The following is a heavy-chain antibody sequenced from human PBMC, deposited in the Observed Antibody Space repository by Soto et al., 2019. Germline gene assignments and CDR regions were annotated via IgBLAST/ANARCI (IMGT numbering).Heavy chain of an antibody. CDR2: IXXXGXT. J-gene: IGHJ5*02. D-gene: IGHD1-1*01. V-gene: IGHV4-4*07. CDR1: GASISGFY. Sequence: PSETLSLTCTVSGASISGFYCSWIRKSAGKGLEWXGRIXXXGXTXXXSXXXXRVRMSVETSKKQFSRNLRSVTAADTAVYYCVRDGTKTLRDWFDPWGQGISLTVSS. CDR3: VRDGTKTLRDWFDP.